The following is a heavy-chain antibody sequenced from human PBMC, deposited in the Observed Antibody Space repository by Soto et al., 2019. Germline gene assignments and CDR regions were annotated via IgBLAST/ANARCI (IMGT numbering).Heavy chain of an antibody. CDR3: ARVRGAIRYVDV. CDR2: INHSGST. CDR1: GGSFSGYY. Sequence: QVQLQQWGAGLLKPSETLSLTCAVYGGSFSGYYWSWIRQPPGKGLEWIGEINHSGSTNDNPSLKSRVTISLDTSKDQFSQKLSSVTAADTAVYYCARVRGAIRYVDVWGQGTTVTVSS. V-gene: IGHV4-34*01. J-gene: IGHJ6*02. D-gene: IGHD3-10*01.